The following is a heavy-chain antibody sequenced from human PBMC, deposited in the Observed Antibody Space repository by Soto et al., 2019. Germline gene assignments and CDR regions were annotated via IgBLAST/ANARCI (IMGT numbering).Heavy chain of an antibody. CDR3: AKGRTSGSFYFYSDY. J-gene: IGHJ4*02. CDR1: GFTFRSYT. D-gene: IGHD3-10*01. V-gene: IGHV3-23*01. Sequence: EVQLLESGGGLVQPGGSLRLSCTASGFTFRSYTMMWVRQAAGMGLEWVSAISGSADATNTADSVKGRLTISRDNSKNTLYWQMNSLTAEDTAVYYCAKGRTSGSFYFYSDYWGQGTLVTVSS. CDR2: ISGSADAT.